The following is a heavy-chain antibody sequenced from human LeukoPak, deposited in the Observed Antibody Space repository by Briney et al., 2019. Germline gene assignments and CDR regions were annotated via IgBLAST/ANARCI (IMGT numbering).Heavy chain of an antibody. CDR3: ASESQHYYDSSGYYNWFDP. V-gene: IGHV4-61*02. D-gene: IGHD3-22*01. Sequence: PSQTLSLTCTVSGGSISSGSYYWSWIRQPAGKGLEWIGRIYTSGSTNYNPSLKSRVTISVDTSKNQFSLKLSSVTAADTAVYYCASESQHYYDSSGYYNWFDPWGQGTLVTVSS. CDR1: GGSISSGSYY. CDR2: IYTSGST. J-gene: IGHJ5*02.